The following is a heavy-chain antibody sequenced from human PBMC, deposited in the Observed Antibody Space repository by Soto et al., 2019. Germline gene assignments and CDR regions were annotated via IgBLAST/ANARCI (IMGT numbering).Heavy chain of an antibody. D-gene: IGHD6-19*01. V-gene: IGHV3-7*01. CDR2: INGDGSGK. J-gene: IGHJ4*02. CDR1: GFTFSRYW. Sequence: EVQLVESGGGLVQAGGSLRLSCAASGFTFSRYWMNWVRQAPGKGLEWVAYINGDGSGKCYVDSVKGRFTISRDNAKNSLFLQMNSLRVEDTAVYYCARGFGDGWYGGPDYWGQGTLVTVSS. CDR3: ARGFGDGWYGGPDY.